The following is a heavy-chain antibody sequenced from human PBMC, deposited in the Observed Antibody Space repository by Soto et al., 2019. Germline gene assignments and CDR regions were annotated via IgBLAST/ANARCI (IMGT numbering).Heavy chain of an antibody. CDR1: GDSVSSNSW. Sequence: QVQLQESGPRLVKPSGTLSLTCTVSGDSVSSNSWWSWVRQPPGKGLEWIGEIHQSGSTNYNSSLTSRVSISIDKSKNQFSLNLYSVTAADAAVFYCARAPRGYGMDVWGQGTTVSVSS. V-gene: IGHV4-4*02. CDR2: IHQSGST. CDR3: ARAPRGYGMDV. J-gene: IGHJ6*02.